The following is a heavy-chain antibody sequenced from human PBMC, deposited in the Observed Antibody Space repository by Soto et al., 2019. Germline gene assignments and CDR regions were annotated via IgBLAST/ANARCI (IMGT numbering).Heavy chain of an antibody. CDR2: ISSSGSII. V-gene: IGHV3-11*01. J-gene: IGHJ4*02. Sequence: PGGSLRLSCAASGFTFSDYYMSWIRKAPGKGLEWVSYISSSGSIIYYADSVKGRFTISRDNAKNSLYLQMNSLRAEDTAVYYCARDLGYYDCDGYFDYWGQGTLVTVSS. D-gene: IGHD3-22*01. CDR1: GFTFSDYY. CDR3: ARDLGYYDCDGYFDY.